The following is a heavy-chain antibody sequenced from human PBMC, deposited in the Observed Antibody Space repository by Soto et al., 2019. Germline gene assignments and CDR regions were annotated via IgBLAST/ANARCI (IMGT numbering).Heavy chain of an antibody. D-gene: IGHD3-16*01. J-gene: IGHJ3*02. CDR1: GFTVSSNY. Sequence: EVQLVESGGGLVQPGGSLRLSCAASGFTVSSNYMSWVRQAPGKGLEWVSVIYSGGSTYYADSVKGRFTISRHNSKNTLYLQMNSLRAEDTAVYYCARADLSEGGQTDAFDIWGQGTMVTVSS. CDR3: ARADLSEGGQTDAFDI. V-gene: IGHV3-53*04. CDR2: IYSGGST.